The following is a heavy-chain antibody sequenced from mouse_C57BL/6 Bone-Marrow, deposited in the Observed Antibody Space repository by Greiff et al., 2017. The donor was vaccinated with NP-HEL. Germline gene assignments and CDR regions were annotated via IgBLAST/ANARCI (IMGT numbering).Heavy chain of an antibody. D-gene: IGHD1-1*01. CDR1: GYTFTDYY. CDR2: INPNNGGT. Sequence: LQQSGASVKISCKASGYTFTDYYMNWVKQSHGKSLEWIGDINPNNGGTSYNQKFKGKATLTVDKSSSTAYMELRSLTSEDSAVYYCARGSSHWYFDVWGTGTTVTVSS. J-gene: IGHJ1*03. CDR3: ARGSSHWYFDV. V-gene: IGHV1-26*01.